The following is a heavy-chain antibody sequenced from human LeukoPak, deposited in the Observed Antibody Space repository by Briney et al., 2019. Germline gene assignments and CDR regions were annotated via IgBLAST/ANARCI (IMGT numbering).Heavy chain of an antibody. J-gene: IGHJ4*02. D-gene: IGHD3-16*01. V-gene: IGHV4-59*01. CDR1: GGSISSYY. CDR3: VGGIYFDY. Sequence: SETLSLTCTVSGGSISSYYWSWIRQPPGKGLEWIGYIYYSGSTNYNPSLKSRVTISVDTSKNQFSLKLSSVTAADTAVYYCVGGIYFDYWGQGTLVTVSS. CDR2: IYYSGST.